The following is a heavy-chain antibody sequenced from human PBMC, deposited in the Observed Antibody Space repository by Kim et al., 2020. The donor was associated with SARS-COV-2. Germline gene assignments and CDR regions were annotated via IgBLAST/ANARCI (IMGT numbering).Heavy chain of an antibody. Sequence: GESLKISCKGSGYSFTSYWIGWVRQMPGKGLEWMGIIYPGDSDTRYSLSFQGQVTISADKSISTAYLQWSSLKASDTAMYYCARHIKVAANVFSTVGYFDYWGQGTLVTVSS. V-gene: IGHV5-51*01. CDR2: IYPGDSDT. CDR1: GYSFTSYW. J-gene: IGHJ4*02. CDR3: ARHIKVAANVFSTVGYFDY. D-gene: IGHD3-3*01.